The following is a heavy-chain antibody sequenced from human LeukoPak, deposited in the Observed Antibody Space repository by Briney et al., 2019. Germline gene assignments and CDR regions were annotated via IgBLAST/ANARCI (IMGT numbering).Heavy chain of an antibody. J-gene: IGHJ4*02. CDR2: ISGSGGST. D-gene: IGHD3-22*01. Sequence: GGSLRLSCAASGFTFSNYGMGWVRQAPGKGLEWVSAISGSGGSTYYADSVKGRFTISRDNSKNTLYLQMNSLRAEDTAVYYCAKGYYYDSSGYYVFDYWGQGTLVTVSS. V-gene: IGHV3-23*01. CDR1: GFTFSNYG. CDR3: AKGYYYDSSGYYVFDY.